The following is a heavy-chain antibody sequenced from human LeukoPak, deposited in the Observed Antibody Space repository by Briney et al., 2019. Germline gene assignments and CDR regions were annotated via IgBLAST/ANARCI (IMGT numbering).Heavy chain of an antibody. CDR3: ARDATHYYYDSSGTDAFDI. D-gene: IGHD3-22*01. CDR1: GFTFSTYR. Sequence: PGGSLRLSCAASGFTFSTYRMHWVRQAPGKGLVWVSRIISDGSSTNYADSVKGRFTISRDNAKNTLYLQMNSLRAEDTAVYYCARDATHYYYDSSGTDAFDIWGQGTMVTVSS. V-gene: IGHV3-74*01. J-gene: IGHJ3*02. CDR2: IISDGSST.